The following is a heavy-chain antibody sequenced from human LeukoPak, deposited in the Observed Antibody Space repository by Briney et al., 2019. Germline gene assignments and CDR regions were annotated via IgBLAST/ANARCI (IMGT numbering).Heavy chain of an antibody. D-gene: IGHD5-24*01. J-gene: IGHJ4*02. CDR3: ARDPPGGDGYNLGDY. CDR2: IIPILGIA. CDR1: GYTFTSYG. Sequence: ASVKVSCKASGYTFTSYGISWVRQAPGQGLEWMGRIIPILGIANYAQKFQGRVTITADKSTSTDYMELSSLRSEDTAVYYCARDPPGGDGYNLGDYWGQGTLVTVSS. V-gene: IGHV1-69*04.